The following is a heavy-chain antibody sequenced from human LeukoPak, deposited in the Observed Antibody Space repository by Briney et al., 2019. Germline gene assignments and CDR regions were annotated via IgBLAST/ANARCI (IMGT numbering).Heavy chain of an antibody. CDR2: IYYSGTT. J-gene: IGHJ5*02. V-gene: IGHV4-39*07. CDR1: GGSISSSPYY. Sequence: SETLSLTCTVSGGSISSSPYYWGWIRQPPGKGLEWIGSIYYSGTTHYSPSLESRVTISVDTSKNQFSLKLASVTAADTAIYYCAKGAGGLSYYIWFDPWGQGTLVTVSS. D-gene: IGHD2-21*01. CDR3: AKGAGGLSYYIWFDP.